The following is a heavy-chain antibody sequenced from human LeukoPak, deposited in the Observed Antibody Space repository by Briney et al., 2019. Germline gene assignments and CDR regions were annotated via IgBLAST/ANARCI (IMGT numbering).Heavy chain of an antibody. V-gene: IGHV4-61*02. CDR1: GGSISSGSYS. D-gene: IGHD3-9*01. CDR3: FLLKEKTAYDILTYDY. J-gene: IGHJ4*02. CDR2: IYTSGST. Sequence: SETLSLTCTVSGGSISSGSYSWSWILQPAGQGLEWIGRIYTSGSTNYNPSLKRRVTISVHTSKNQFSLKLSSVTAADTAVYYCFLLKEKTAYDILTYDYWGQGTLVTVSS.